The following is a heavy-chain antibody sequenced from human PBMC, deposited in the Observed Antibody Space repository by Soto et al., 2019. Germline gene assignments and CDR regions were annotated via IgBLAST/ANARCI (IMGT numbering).Heavy chain of an antibody. D-gene: IGHD6-13*01. V-gene: IGHV3-23*01. J-gene: IGHJ4*02. CDR2: ISGSGGST. CDR1: GFTFSTFA. Sequence: GGSLRLSCAASGFTFSTFAMSWVRQAPGKGLEWVSAISGSGGSTYYADSVKGRFTISRDNSKNTLYLQMNSLRAEDTAVYYCAKDQGSSWYRAGFDYWGQGTLVTVSS. CDR3: AKDQGSSWYRAGFDY.